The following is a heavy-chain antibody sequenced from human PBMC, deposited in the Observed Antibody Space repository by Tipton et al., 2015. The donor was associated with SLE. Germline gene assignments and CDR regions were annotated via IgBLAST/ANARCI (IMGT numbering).Heavy chain of an antibody. J-gene: IGHJ3*02. CDR2: MYQSGST. D-gene: IGHD2-15*01. Sequence: TLSLTCTVSGYSISSGYYWGWIRQPPGKGLEWIGSMYQSGSTYYNPSLKSRATITVDTSKNHFSLKLTSVTAADTAVYYCAIPATQHCSGGGCYRHDAFDIWGQGTMVTVSS. CDR1: GYSISSGYY. CDR3: AIPATQHCSGGGCYRHDAFDI. V-gene: IGHV4-38-2*02.